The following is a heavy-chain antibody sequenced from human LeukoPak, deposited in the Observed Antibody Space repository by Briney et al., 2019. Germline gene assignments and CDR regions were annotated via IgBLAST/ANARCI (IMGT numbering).Heavy chain of an antibody. CDR1: GYTFSSYS. J-gene: IGHJ4*02. V-gene: IGHV3-21*01. CDR2: TSVGSNYI. CDR3: ARLRRNSDRSGYYYYYDY. Sequence: KSGGSLRLSCAASGYTFSSYSINWVRQAPGKGREWVSSTSVGSNYIYYADSVRGRFSISRDDARNSLYLQMDSLRGDDTAVYYCARLRRNSDRSGYYYYYDYWGQGTLVTVSS. D-gene: IGHD3-22*01.